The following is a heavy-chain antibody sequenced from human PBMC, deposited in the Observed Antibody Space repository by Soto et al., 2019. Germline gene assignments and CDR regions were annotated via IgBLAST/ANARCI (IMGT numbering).Heavy chain of an antibody. D-gene: IGHD4-17*01. Sequence: GGSLRLSCAASGFTFSTYAMSWVRQAPGKGLEWVSAISATTGDTYYADSVRGRFTISRDNSMNALYLQMNSLRVEDTAVYYCAHPRGYGVFDAYEILGQGTMVAVSS. J-gene: IGHJ3*02. V-gene: IGHV3-23*01. CDR2: ISATTGDT. CDR3: AHPRGYGVFDAYEI. CDR1: GFTFSTYA.